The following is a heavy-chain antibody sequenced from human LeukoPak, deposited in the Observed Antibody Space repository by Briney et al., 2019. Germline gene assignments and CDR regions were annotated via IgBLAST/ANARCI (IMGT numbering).Heavy chain of an antibody. Sequence: PGGSLRLSCAASGFTFSSYAMSWVRQVSGKGLEWVSVISGSGGSTYYADSVKGRFTISRDNSKNTLYLQMKSLRAEDTAVYYCAKQYSSGLFDYWGQGTLVTVSS. CDR3: AKQYSSGLFDY. D-gene: IGHD6-19*01. V-gene: IGHV3-23*01. CDR2: ISGSGGST. CDR1: GFTFSSYA. J-gene: IGHJ4*02.